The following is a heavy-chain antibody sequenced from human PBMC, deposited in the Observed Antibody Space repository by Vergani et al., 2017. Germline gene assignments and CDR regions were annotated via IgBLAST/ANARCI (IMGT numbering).Heavy chain of an antibody. CDR1: GGSISSYY. J-gene: IGHJ3*02. CDR2: IYYSGST. CDR3: AREPLVVVPAAIKGGAFDI. D-gene: IGHD2-2*01. Sequence: QVQLQESGPGLVKPSETLSLTCTVSGGSISSYYWSWIRQPPGKGLEWIGYIYYSGSTNYNPSLKSRVTISVDTSKNQFSLKLSSVTAADTAVYYCAREPLVVVPAAIKGGAFDIWGQGTMVTVSS. V-gene: IGHV4-59*12.